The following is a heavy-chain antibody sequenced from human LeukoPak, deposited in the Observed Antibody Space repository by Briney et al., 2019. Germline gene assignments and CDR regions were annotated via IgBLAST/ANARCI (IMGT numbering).Heavy chain of an antibody. CDR3: ARHNKILRYFDY. Sequence: PSETLSLTWAVYGGSFSNLYWSWIRQPPGRGLEWIGEINHRGSTTYNPSLKSRVTISVDTSKNQFSLKLSSVTAADTAVYYCARHNKILRYFDYWGQGTLATVSS. D-gene: IGHD2/OR15-2a*01. CDR1: GGSFSNLY. J-gene: IGHJ4*02. CDR2: INHRGST. V-gene: IGHV4-34*01.